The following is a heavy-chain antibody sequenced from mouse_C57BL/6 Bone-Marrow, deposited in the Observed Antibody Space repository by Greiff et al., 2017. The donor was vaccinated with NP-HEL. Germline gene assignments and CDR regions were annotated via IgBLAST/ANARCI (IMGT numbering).Heavy chain of an antibody. J-gene: IGHJ2*01. V-gene: IGHV7-1*01. D-gene: IGHD4-1*01. CDR2: SRNKANDYTT. Sequence: EVQLMESGGGLVQSGRSLRLSCATSGFTFSDFYMEWVRQAPGKGLEWIAASRNKANDYTTEYSASVKGRFIVSRDTSQSILYLQMNALRAEDTAIYYCARASSSNWDVFDYWGQGTTLTVSS. CDR1: GFTFSDFY. CDR3: ARASSSNWDVFDY.